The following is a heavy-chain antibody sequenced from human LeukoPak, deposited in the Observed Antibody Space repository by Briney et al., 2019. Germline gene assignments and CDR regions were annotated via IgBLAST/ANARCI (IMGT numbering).Heavy chain of an antibody. CDR3: ARHLNGGNLVPYYMDV. J-gene: IGHJ6*03. D-gene: IGHD4-23*01. V-gene: IGHV5-51*01. Sequence: GESLKISCKGSGYSFTSYWIGWVRQMPGKGLEWMGIIYPSDSDTRYSPSFQGQVTISVDKSISTAYLQWRSLKASDTAMYYCARHLNGGNLVPYYMDVWGRGTTVTVSS. CDR2: IYPSDSDT. CDR1: GYSFTSYW.